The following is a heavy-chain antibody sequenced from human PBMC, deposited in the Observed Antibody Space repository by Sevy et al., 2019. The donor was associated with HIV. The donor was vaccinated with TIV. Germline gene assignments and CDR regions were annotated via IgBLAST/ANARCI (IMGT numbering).Heavy chain of an antibody. CDR2: IYTSGST. V-gene: IGHV4-4*07. Sequence: SEILSLTCTVSGGSISSYYWSWIRQPAGKGLEWIGRIYTSGSTNYNPSLKSRVTMSVDTSKNQFSLKLSSVTAADTAVYYCARDLANYSSGWYGWFDPWGQGTLVTVSS. D-gene: IGHD6-19*01. CDR1: GGSISSYY. J-gene: IGHJ5*02. CDR3: ARDLANYSSGWYGWFDP.